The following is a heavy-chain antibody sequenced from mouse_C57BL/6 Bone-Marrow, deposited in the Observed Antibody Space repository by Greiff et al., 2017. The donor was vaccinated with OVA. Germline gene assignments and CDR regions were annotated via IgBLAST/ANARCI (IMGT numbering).Heavy chain of an antibody. J-gene: IGHJ4*01. CDR1: GYTFTSYW. Sequence: QVQLQQPGAELVKPGASVKVSCKASGYTFTSYWMHWVKQRPGQGLEWIGRIHPSDSDTNYTQKFKGKATLTVDKSSSTASMQLSRLPSDDSAVYYCAMHDYSSPHAMDYWGQGTSVTVSS. D-gene: IGHD2-5*01. CDR2: IHPSDSDT. V-gene: IGHV1-74*01. CDR3: AMHDYSSPHAMDY.